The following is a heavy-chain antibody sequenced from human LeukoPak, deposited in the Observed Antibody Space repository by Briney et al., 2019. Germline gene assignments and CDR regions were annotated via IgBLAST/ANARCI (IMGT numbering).Heavy chain of an antibody. J-gene: IGHJ4*02. CDR2: TKPDGSEK. D-gene: IGHD6-13*01. CDR3: ARVVSSSGGFDY. V-gene: IGHV3-7*01. Sequence: PGGSLRLSCAASGFTFSSYWMSWVRQAPGKGLEWVANTKPDGSEKYYVDSVKGRFTISRDNAKKSLYLQMNSLRAEDTAVYFCARVVSSSGGFDYWGQGTLVTVSS. CDR1: GFTFSSYW.